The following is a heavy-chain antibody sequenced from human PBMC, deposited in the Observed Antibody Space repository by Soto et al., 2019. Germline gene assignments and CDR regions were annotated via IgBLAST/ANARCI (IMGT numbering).Heavy chain of an antibody. V-gene: IGHV1-18*04. D-gene: IGHD5-18*01. CDR3: ARDGTGGYSYGFPLHDAFDI. CDR1: GYTFTSYG. Sequence: ASVKVSCKASGYTFTSYGISWVRQAPGQGLEWMGWISAYNGNTNYAQELQGRVTMTTDTSTSTAYMELRSLRSDDTAVYYCARDGTGGYSYGFPLHDAFDIWGQGTMVTVSS. CDR2: ISAYNGNT. J-gene: IGHJ3*02.